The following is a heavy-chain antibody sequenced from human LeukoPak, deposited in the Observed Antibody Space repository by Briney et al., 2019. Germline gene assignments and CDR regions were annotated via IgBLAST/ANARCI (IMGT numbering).Heavy chain of an antibody. J-gene: IGHJ4*02. CDR1: GFTFSSYA. V-gene: IGHV3-30*04. CDR3: AKGRRVYGGAAFFDY. D-gene: IGHD5/OR15-5a*01. Sequence: GGSLRLSCAASGFTFSSYAMHWVRQAPGKGLEWVAVISYDGSNKYYADSVKGRFTISRDNSKNTLYLQMNSLRAEDTAVYYCAKGRRVYGGAAFFDYWGQGTLVTVSS. CDR2: ISYDGSNK.